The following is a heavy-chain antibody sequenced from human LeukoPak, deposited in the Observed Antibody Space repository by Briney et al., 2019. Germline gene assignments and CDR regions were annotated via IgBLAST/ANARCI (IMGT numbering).Heavy chain of an antibody. V-gene: IGHV1-69*06. Sequence: SVKVSCKASGGTFSSYAISWVRQAPGQGLEWMGGIIPIFGTANYAQKFQGRVTITADKSTSTAYMELSRLRSDDTAVYYCARDPPRPGIPVTGRVPNDYWGQGTLVTVSS. CDR1: GGTFSSYA. J-gene: IGHJ4*02. D-gene: IGHD6-19*01. CDR3: ARDPPRPGIPVTGRVPNDY. CDR2: IIPIFGTA.